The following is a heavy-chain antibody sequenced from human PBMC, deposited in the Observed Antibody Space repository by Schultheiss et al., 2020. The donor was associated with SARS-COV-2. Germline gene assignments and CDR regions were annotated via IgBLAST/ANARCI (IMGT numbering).Heavy chain of an antibody. J-gene: IGHJ5*02. CDR1: GGSFSGYY. CDR3: AKDQRVVVVPAPATWFDP. CDR2: INSDGSST. D-gene: IGHD2-2*01. V-gene: IGHV3-74*01. Sequence: ETLSLTCAVYGGSFSGYYWSWIRQPPGKGLVWVSRINSDGSSTSYADSVKGRFTISRDNSKNTLYLQMNSLRAEDTAVYYCAKDQRVVVVPAPATWFDPWGQGTLVTVSS.